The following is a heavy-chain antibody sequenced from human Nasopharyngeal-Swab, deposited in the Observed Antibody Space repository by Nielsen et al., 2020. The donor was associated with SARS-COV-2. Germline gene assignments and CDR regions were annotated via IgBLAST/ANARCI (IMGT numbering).Heavy chain of an antibody. J-gene: IGHJ6*02. CDR2: IWYDGSNK. V-gene: IGHV3-33*01. CDR1: GFTFSSYG. Sequence: GESLKISCAASGFTFSSYGMHWVRQAPGKGLEWVAVIWYDGSNKYYADSVKGRFTISRDNSENTMYLQMTSLRAEDTAVYYCARVVVVVAAFYYYYYGMDVWGQGTTVTVSS. CDR3: ARVVVVVAAFYYYYYGMDV. D-gene: IGHD2-15*01.